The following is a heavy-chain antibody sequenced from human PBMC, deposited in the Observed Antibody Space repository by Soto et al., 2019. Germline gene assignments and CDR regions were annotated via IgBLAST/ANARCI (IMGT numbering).Heavy chain of an antibody. CDR2: IYHSGST. D-gene: IGHD1-1*01. J-gene: IGHJ5*02. Sequence: TLSLTCAVSGGSISSGGYSWSWIRQPPGKGLEWIGYIYHSGSTYYNPSLKSRVTISVDRSKNQFYLKLSSVTAADTDVYYCARGYYTTTTNWFDPWGQGTLVTVYS. V-gene: IGHV4-30-2*01. CDR1: GGSISSGGYS. CDR3: ARGYYTTTTNWFDP.